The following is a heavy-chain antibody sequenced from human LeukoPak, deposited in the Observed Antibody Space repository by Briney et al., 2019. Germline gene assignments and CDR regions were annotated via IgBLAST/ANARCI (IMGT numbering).Heavy chain of an antibody. CDR2: FDPEDGET. J-gene: IGHJ4*02. Sequence: ASVKVSCKVSGYTLTELSMHWVRQAPGKGLEWMGGFDPEDGETIYAQKFQGRVTMTEDTSTDTAYMELSSLRSEDTAVYYCAGEPATTTVTYPFFDYWGQGTLVTVSS. CDR1: GYTLTELS. D-gene: IGHD4-17*01. V-gene: IGHV1-24*01. CDR3: AGEPATTTVTYPFFDY.